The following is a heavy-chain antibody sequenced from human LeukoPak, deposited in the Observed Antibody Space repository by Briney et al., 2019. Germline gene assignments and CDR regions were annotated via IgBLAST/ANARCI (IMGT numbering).Heavy chain of an antibody. CDR2: IYYSGST. V-gene: IGHV4-39*01. CDR3: ARNASDSGTSYFDY. J-gene: IGHJ4*02. CDR1: GGSISISTYY. Sequence: PSETLSLTCTVSGGSISISTYYWGWLRQPPGKGLEWIGSIYYSGSTSYNPSLKSRVTMSVDTSKNQFSLKLDSVTAADTAVYYCARNASDSGTSYFDYWGQGTLVTVSS. D-gene: IGHD1-26*01.